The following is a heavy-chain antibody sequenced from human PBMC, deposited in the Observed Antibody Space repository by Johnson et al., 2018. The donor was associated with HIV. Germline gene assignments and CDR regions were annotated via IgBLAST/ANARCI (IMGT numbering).Heavy chain of an antibody. CDR2: ISYDGSNK. V-gene: IGHV3-30*07. CDR3: ANLAASAAFDI. D-gene: IGHD6-25*01. Sequence: VQLVESGGGVVQPGKSLRFSCAASGFTFNNYSVHWVRQAPGKGLDWVSVISYDGSNKYYADSVKGRFTISRDNSKNRLYLQMNSLRAEDTAVYYCANLAASAAFDIWGQGTMVTVSS. J-gene: IGHJ3*02. CDR1: GFTFNNYS.